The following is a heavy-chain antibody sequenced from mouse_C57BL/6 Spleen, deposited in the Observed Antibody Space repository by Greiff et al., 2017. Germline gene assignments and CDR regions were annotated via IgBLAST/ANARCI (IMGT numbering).Heavy chain of an antibody. CDR3: ARNDYGSSYWYFEV. J-gene: IGHJ1*03. V-gene: IGHV1-69*01. CDR1: GYTFTSYW. D-gene: IGHD1-1*01. Sequence: QVQLQQPGAELVMPGASVKLSCKASGYTFTSYWMHWVKQRPGQGLEWIGEIHPSDSYTNYNQKFKGKSTLTVDKSSSTAYMQLSSLTSEDSAVYYCARNDYGSSYWYFEVWGTGTTVTVAS. CDR2: IHPSDSYT.